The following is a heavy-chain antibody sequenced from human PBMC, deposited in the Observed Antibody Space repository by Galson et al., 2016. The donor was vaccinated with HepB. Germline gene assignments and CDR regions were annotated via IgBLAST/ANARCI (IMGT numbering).Heavy chain of an antibody. CDR2: FYSSENT. D-gene: IGHD3-10*01. CDR1: GGSVSSGGYF. CDR3: ARDQHGSFFAY. V-gene: IGHV4-61*08. J-gene: IGHJ4*02. Sequence: SETLSLTCTVSGGSVSSGGYFWSWIRQPPGKGLEWIGYFYSSENTNYNPPLRSRVTISGDTSRNQFSLKLTSVTAADTAVYYCARDQHGSFFAYWGQGTLVTVSS.